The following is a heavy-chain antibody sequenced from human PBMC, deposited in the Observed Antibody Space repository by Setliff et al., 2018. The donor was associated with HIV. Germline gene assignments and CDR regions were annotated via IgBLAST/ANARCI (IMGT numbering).Heavy chain of an antibody. J-gene: IGHJ4*02. V-gene: IGHV1-69*13. Sequence: SVKVSCKASGGTFSSFAFNWVRQAPGQGLEWMGDIIPTFGPVHYAQKFQGRVTITADVSTRTVYMELSSLRSEDTALYYCARDYVLRGTSLGYWGQGTLVTVSS. D-gene: IGHD3-16*01. CDR3: ARDYVLRGTSLGY. CDR2: IIPTFGPV. CDR1: GGTFSSFA.